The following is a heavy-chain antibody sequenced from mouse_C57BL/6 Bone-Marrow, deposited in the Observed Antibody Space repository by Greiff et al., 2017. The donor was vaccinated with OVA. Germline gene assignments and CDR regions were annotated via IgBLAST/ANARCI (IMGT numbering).Heavy chain of an antibody. CDR2: IYPGSGNT. CDR3: ARWGYYGNLYAMDY. Sequence: QVQLKQSGAELVRPGASVKLSCKASGYTFTDYYINWVKQRPGQGLEWIARIYPGSGNTYYNEKFKGKATLTAEKSSSTAYMQLSSLTSEDSAVYFCARWGYYGNLYAMDYWGQGTSVTVSS. D-gene: IGHD2-1*01. CDR1: GYTFTDYY. J-gene: IGHJ4*01. V-gene: IGHV1-76*01.